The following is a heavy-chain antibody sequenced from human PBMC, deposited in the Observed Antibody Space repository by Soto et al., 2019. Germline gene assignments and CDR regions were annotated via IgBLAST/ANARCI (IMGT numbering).Heavy chain of an antibody. CDR3: AKVHGYSSTVYYYYGMDV. CDR2: ISGSGGST. V-gene: IGHV3-23*01. CDR1: GFTFSSYA. D-gene: IGHD6-13*01. Sequence: GGSLRLSCAASGFTFSSYAMSWVRQAPGKGLEWVSAISGSGGSTYYADSVKGRFTISRDNSKNTLYLQMNSLRAEDTAVYYCAKVHGYSSTVYYYYGMDVWGQGTTVTVSS. J-gene: IGHJ6*02.